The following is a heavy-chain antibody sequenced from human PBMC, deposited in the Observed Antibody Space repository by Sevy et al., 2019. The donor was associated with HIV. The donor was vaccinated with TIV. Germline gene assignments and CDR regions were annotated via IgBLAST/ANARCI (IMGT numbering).Heavy chain of an antibody. CDR2: IKSKTDGGTT. V-gene: IGHV3-15*01. Sequence: GGSLRLSCAASGFTFSNAWMSWVRQAPGKGLEWVGRIKSKTDGGTTDYAAPVKGRFAISRDDSKNTLNLQMKRLKTEDTAIYYCNTDSKKRGLSALLDYWGQGTLVTVSS. J-gene: IGHJ4*02. D-gene: IGHD3-10*01. CDR3: NTDSKKRGLSALLDY. CDR1: GFTFSNAW.